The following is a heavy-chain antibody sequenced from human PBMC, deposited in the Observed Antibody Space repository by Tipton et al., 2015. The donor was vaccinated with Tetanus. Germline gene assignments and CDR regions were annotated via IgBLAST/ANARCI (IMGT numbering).Heavy chain of an antibody. J-gene: IGHJ4*02. CDR2: IYHTGST. CDR1: GGLLSTGGYS. Sequence: TLSLTCAVSGGLLSTGGYSWGWIRQPPGQGLEWIGYIYHTGSTYYNPSLKSRVTISIDSSKNQFSLKLTSVTAADTAAYYCARDERYGDYAYWGQGALVTVSS. D-gene: IGHD4-17*01. CDR3: ARDERYGDYAY. V-gene: IGHV4-30-2*01.